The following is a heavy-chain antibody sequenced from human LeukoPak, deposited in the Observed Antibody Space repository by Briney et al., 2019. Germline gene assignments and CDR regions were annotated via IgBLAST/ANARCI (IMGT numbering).Heavy chain of an antibody. CDR3: ARGAGLDY. CDR2: INHSGST. V-gene: IGHV4-34*01. Sequence: SETLSLTCAVSGGSFSGYYWTWIRQPPGKGLEWIGEINHSGSTNYNPSLKSRVTISVDTSKNQFSLKLSSVTAADTAVYYCARGAGLDYWGQGTLVTVSS. D-gene: IGHD6-19*01. CDR1: GGSFSGYY. J-gene: IGHJ4*02.